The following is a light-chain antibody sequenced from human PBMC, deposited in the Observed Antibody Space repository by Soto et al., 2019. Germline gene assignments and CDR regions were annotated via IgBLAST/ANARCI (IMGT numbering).Light chain of an antibody. Sequence: DVVMTQSPLSLPVTLGQPASISCRSNQSLVHSDGIAYFSWFQQRPGRSPRRLFYKVSNRDSGVPARFSGSGSGTDFALKISRVEAADVGVYYCMQGPPWPITFGQGTRLEIK. J-gene: IGKJ5*01. CDR3: MQGPPWPIT. CDR2: KVS. V-gene: IGKV2-30*02. CDR1: QSLVHSDGIAY.